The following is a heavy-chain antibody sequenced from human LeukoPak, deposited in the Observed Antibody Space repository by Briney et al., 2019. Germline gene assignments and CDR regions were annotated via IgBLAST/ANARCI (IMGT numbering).Heavy chain of an antibody. V-gene: IGHV1-46*01. CDR1: GYTFTSYY. J-gene: IGHJ5*02. CDR2: INPSGGST. CDR3: ARDPVPGYSSSWSPGSWFDP. Sequence: ASVKVSCKASGYTFTSYYMHWVRQAPGQGLEWMGIINPSGGSTSYAQKFQGRVTMTRDTSTSTVYMELSSLRSEDTAVYYCARDPVPGYSSSWSPGSWFDPWGQGTLVTVSS. D-gene: IGHD6-13*01.